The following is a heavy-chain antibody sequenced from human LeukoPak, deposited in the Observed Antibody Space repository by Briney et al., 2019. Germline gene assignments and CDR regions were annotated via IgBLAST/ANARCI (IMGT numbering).Heavy chain of an antibody. J-gene: IGHJ6*03. D-gene: IGHD3-16*01. CDR3: ARDRFGLYYYYYYMDV. V-gene: IGHV3-23*01. CDR1: GFTFSSDA. CDR2: ISGSGGST. Sequence: QTGGSLRLSCAASGFTFSSDAMSWVRQAPGKGLEWVSAISGSGGSTYYADSVKGRFTISRDNAKNSLYLQMNSLRAEDTAVYYCARDRFGLYYYYYYMDVWGKGTTVTISS.